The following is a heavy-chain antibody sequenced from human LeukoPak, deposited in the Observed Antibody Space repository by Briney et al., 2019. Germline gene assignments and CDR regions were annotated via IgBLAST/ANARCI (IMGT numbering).Heavy chain of an antibody. V-gene: IGHV3-9*01. J-gene: IGHJ4*02. CDR2: ISWNSGSI. CDR3: AKGREYSSSSGDYFDY. D-gene: IGHD6-6*01. Sequence: PGRSLRLSCAASGFTFDDYAMHWVRQAPGKGLEWVSGISWNSGSIGYADSVKGRFTISIDNAKNSLYLQMNSLRAEDTALYYCAKGREYSSSSGDYFDYWGQGTLVTVSS. CDR1: GFTFDDYA.